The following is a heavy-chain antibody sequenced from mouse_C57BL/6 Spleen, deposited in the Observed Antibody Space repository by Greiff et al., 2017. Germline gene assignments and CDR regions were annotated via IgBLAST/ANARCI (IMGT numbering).Heavy chain of an antibody. CDR1: GYAFSSSW. V-gene: IGHV1-82*01. CDR3: AIYYGSSYVEFAY. D-gene: IGHD1-1*01. J-gene: IGHJ3*01. CDR2: IYPGDGDT. Sequence: VQLKQSGPELVKPGASVKISCKASGYAFSSSWMNWVKQRPGKGLEWIGRIYPGDGDTNYNGKFKGKATLTADKSSSTAYMQLSSLTSEDSAVYFCAIYYGSSYVEFAYWGQGTLVTVSA.